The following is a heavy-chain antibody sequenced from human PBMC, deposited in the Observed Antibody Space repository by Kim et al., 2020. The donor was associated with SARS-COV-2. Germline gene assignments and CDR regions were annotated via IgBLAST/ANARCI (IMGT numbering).Heavy chain of an antibody. CDR2: IYYSGST. CDR3: ARLTKIVVVPAAMS. CDR1: GGSISSSSYY. Sequence: SETLSLTCTVSGGSISSSSYYWGWIRQPPGKGLEWIGSIYYSGSTYYNPSLKSRVTISVDTSKNQFSLKLSSVTAADTAVYYCARLTKIVVVPAAMSWGQGTLVTVSS. V-gene: IGHV4-39*01. J-gene: IGHJ4*02. D-gene: IGHD2-2*01.